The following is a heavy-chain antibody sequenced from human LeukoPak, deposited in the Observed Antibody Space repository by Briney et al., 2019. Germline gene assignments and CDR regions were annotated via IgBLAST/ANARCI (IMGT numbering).Heavy chain of an antibody. J-gene: IGHJ4*02. Sequence: GRSLRLSCAASGFTFDDYAMHWVRHAPGKGLEWVSGISWNSGSIGYADSVKGRFTISRDNAKNSLYLQMNSLRAEDTALYYCAKSGETGRYFDWSYPDYWGQGTLVTVSS. CDR1: GFTFDDYA. CDR2: ISWNSGSI. D-gene: IGHD3-9*01. CDR3: AKSGETGRYFDWSYPDY. V-gene: IGHV3-9*01.